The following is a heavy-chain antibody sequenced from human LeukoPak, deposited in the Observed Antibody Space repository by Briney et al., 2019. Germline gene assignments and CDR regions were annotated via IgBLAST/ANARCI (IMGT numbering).Heavy chain of an antibody. CDR3: ARRAGAYSHPYDY. J-gene: IGHJ4*02. V-gene: IGHV3-53*01. CDR1: GLTVSSNS. D-gene: IGHD4/OR15-4a*01. Sequence: GGSLRLSCVASGLTVSSNSMSWVRQAPGKGLEWVSFIYSGGSTYYADSVKGRFTIPRDNSKNTLYLQMNSLRADDTAVYYCARRAGAYSHPYDYWGQGTLVTVSS. CDR2: IYSGGST.